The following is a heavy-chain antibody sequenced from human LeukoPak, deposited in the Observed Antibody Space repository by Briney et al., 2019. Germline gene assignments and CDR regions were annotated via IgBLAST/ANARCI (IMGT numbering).Heavy chain of an antibody. Sequence: ASVKVSCKASGYTFTDYYMQWVRQAPGQGLEWMGWINPNSGGAKYAQKFQGRVTMTRDTSISTAYMELSRLRSDDTAVYYCARQHDYGDYSFGYWGQGTLVTVSS. V-gene: IGHV1-2*02. CDR3: ARQHDYGDYSFGY. CDR2: INPNSGGA. CDR1: GYTFTDYY. D-gene: IGHD4-17*01. J-gene: IGHJ4*02.